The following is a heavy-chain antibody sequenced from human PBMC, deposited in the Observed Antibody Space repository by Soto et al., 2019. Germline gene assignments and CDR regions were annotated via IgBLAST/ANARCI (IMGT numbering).Heavy chain of an antibody. Sequence: GGSLRLSCAASGFTFSSYAMSWVRQATGEGLEWVSAISGSGGSTYYADSVKGRFTISRDNSKNTLYLQMNSLRAEDTAVYYCASSYGDYDYYYGMDVWGQGTTVTVSS. CDR3: ASSYGDYDYYYGMDV. J-gene: IGHJ6*02. D-gene: IGHD4-17*01. CDR2: ISGSGGST. CDR1: GFTFSSYA. V-gene: IGHV3-23*01.